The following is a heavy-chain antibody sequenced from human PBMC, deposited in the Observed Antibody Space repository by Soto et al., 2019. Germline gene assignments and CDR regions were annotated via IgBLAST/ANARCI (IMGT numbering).Heavy chain of an antibody. CDR2: IKQDGSEK. CDR3: ARDGGIAAHNAFDI. Sequence: GGSLRLSCAASGFTFSSYWMSWVRQAPGKGLEWVANIKQDGSEKYYVDSVKGRFTISRDNAKNSLYLQMNSLRAEDTAVYYCARDGGIAAHNAFDIWGQGTMVTV. J-gene: IGHJ3*02. CDR1: GFTFSSYW. D-gene: IGHD6-6*01. V-gene: IGHV3-7*03.